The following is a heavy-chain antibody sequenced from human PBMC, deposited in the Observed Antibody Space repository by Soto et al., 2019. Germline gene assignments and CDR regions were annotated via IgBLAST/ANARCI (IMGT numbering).Heavy chain of an antibody. J-gene: IGHJ5*02. Sequence: SQTLSLTCAISGDSVSSNSAAWNWIRQSPSRGLEWLGRTYYRSKWYNDYAVSVKSRITINPDTSKNQFSLQLNSVTPEDTAVYYCARVVDRVNPSIAAVINWFDPWGQGTLVTVSS. CDR1: GDSVSSNSAA. D-gene: IGHD6-13*01. V-gene: IGHV6-1*01. CDR3: ARVVDRVNPSIAAVINWFDP. CDR2: TYYRSKWYN.